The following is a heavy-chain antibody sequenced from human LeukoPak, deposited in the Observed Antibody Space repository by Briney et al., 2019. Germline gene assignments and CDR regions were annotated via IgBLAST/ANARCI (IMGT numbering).Heavy chain of an antibody. CDR2: IDTTTGNP. CDR3: VRGTPTPGMDY. D-gene: IGHD3-10*01. Sequence: ASVTVSCTASGYPFSAHFLNWVRQAPGQGLEWMGNIDTTTGNPRYAQDFTGRFVFSLNTSVSTAYLQITSLKADDTAAYYCVRGTPTPGMDYWGQGTQVTVSS. J-gene: IGHJ4*02. V-gene: IGHV7-4-1*02. CDR1: GYPFSAHF.